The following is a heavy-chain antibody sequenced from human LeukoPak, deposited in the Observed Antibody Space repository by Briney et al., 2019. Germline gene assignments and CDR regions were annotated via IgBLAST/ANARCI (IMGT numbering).Heavy chain of an antibody. CDR2: LTGGGEST. Sequence: QPGGSLRLSCAASGFTFSSYAMTWVRQAPGKGLEWVSLLTGGGESTYYAASVKGRFTISRDNSNNRLYLQMNSLRAEDTAVYYCARLAGSAWGTEYFQHWGQSTLVTVSS. J-gene: IGHJ1*01. V-gene: IGHV3-23*01. CDR1: GFTFSSYA. D-gene: IGHD1-14*01. CDR3: ARLAGSAWGTEYFQH.